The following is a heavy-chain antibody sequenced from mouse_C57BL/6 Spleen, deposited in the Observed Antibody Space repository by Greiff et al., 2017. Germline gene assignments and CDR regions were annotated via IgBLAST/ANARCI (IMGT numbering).Heavy chain of an antibody. D-gene: IGHD2-1*01. CDR3: ARYYGNSGDY. Sequence: QVQLKQPGAELVKPGASVKLSCKASGYTFTSYWMHWVKQRPGQGLEWIGMIHPNSGSTNYNEKFKSKATLTVDKSSSTAYMQLSSLTSEDSAVYYCARYYGNSGDYWGQGTTLTVSS. J-gene: IGHJ2*01. CDR2: IHPNSGST. CDR1: GYTFTSYW. V-gene: IGHV1-64*01.